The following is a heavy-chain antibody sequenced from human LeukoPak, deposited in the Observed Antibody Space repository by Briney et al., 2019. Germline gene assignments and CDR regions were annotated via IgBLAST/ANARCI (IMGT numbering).Heavy chain of an antibody. Sequence: GGSLRLSCAASGFTFSTSAMSWVRQAPGKGLEWVSGISASGGSTYYADSVKGRFTISRDNSKNTLYLQINILRAEDTAVYYCAKVGRADDYYFDYWGQGTPVTVSS. J-gene: IGHJ4*02. CDR1: GFTFSTSA. CDR3: AKVGRADDYYFDY. V-gene: IGHV3-23*01. CDR2: ISASGGST. D-gene: IGHD3-3*01.